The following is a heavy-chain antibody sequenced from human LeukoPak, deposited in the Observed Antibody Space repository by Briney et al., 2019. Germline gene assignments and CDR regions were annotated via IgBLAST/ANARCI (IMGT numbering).Heavy chain of an antibody. Sequence: SETLSLTCTVSGGSISSYYWSWIRQPAGKGLEWIGRIYTSGSTNYNPSLKSRVTMSVDTSKNQFSLKLSSVTAADTAVYYCAGSSWYPPHYYYYYMDVWGKRTTVTVSS. CDR3: AGSSWYPPHYYYYYMDV. J-gene: IGHJ6*03. V-gene: IGHV4-4*07. D-gene: IGHD6-13*01. CDR2: IYTSGST. CDR1: GGSISSYY.